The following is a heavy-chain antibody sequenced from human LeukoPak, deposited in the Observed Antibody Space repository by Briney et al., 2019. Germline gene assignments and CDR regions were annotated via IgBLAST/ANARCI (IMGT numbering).Heavy chain of an antibody. J-gene: IGHJ4*02. Sequence: GGSLRLSCAASGFTFRTYAMSWVRQAPGKGLEWVSGISDSGDGTHYAESVKGRFTISRDNSKNTVFLQMNSLRADDTAKYYCAKDKAPGSWHTHSDFWGQGTLVTVSS. CDR3: AKDKAPGSWHTHSDF. CDR2: ISDSGDGT. V-gene: IGHV3-23*01. D-gene: IGHD6-13*01. CDR1: GFTFRTYA.